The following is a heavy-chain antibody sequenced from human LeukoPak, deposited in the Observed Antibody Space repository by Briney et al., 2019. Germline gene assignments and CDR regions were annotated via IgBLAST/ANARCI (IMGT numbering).Heavy chain of an antibody. J-gene: IGHJ4*02. CDR2: ISSSGNYI. CDR1: GLTFSNYR. D-gene: IGHD5-24*01. V-gene: IGHV3-21*01. CDR3: AGHPAEMNTL. Sequence: GGSLRLSCAASGLTFSNYRMNWVRQAPGKGLEWVSSISSSGNYIYYADSMRGRFTISRDDAKNSVYLQMSSLRAEDTAVYYCAGHPAEMNTLWGQGTLVTVSS.